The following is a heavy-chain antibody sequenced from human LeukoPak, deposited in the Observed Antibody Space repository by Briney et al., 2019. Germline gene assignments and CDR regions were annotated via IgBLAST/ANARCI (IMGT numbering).Heavy chain of an antibody. V-gene: IGHV4-59*01. CDR1: GGSISSYY. Sequence: SETLSLTCAVYGGSISSYYWSWIRQPPGKGLEWIGYIYYSGSTNYNPSLKSRVTISVDTSKNQFSLKLSSVTAADTAVYYCARARVVAATQLGWFDPWGQGTLVTVSS. J-gene: IGHJ5*02. CDR3: ARARVVAATQLGWFDP. D-gene: IGHD2-15*01. CDR2: IYYSGST.